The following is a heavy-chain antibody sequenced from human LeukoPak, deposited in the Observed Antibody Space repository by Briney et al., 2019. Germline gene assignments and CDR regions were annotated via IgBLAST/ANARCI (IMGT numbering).Heavy chain of an antibody. D-gene: IGHD5-12*01. CDR1: GFTVSSNY. CDR3: AKSGDGYNYPYYFDY. J-gene: IGHJ4*02. CDR2: IYSGGST. V-gene: IGHV3-66*01. Sequence: GGSLRLSCAASGFTVSSNYMSWVRQAPGKGLEWVSVIYSGGSTYYADSVKGRFTISRDNSKNTLYLQMNSLRAEDTAVYYCAKSGDGYNYPYYFDYWGQGTLVTVSS.